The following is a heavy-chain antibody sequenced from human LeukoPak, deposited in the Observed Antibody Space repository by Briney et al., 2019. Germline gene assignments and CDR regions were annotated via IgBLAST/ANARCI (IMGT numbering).Heavy chain of an antibody. CDR3: ARDLGVATFFYGMDV. Sequence: ASVKVSCKASGYTFTSYYMHWVRQAPGQGLEWMGITNPSGGSTSYAQKFQGRVTMTRDTSTSTVYMELSSLRSEDTAVYYCARDLGVATFFYGMDVWGQGTTVTVSS. D-gene: IGHD5-12*01. V-gene: IGHV1-46*01. CDR2: TNPSGGST. J-gene: IGHJ6*02. CDR1: GYTFTSYY.